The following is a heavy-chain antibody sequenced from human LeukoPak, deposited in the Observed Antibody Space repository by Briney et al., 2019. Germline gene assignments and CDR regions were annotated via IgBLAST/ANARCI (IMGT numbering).Heavy chain of an antibody. CDR3: ASSMTTVIRSAV. CDR1: GGTFSSYA. D-gene: IGHD4-17*01. Sequence: SVKVSCKASGGTFSSYAISWVRQAPGQGLEWMGRIIPILGIANYAQKFQGRVTITADKSTSTAYMELSSLRSEDTAVYYCASSMTTVIRSAVWGQGTLVTVSS. CDR2: IIPILGIA. V-gene: IGHV1-69*04. J-gene: IGHJ4*02.